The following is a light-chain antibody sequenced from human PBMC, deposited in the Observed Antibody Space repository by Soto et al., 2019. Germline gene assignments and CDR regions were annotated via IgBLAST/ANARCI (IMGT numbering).Light chain of an antibody. J-gene: IGKJ4*01. Sequence: DIQMTQSPSSLSAFVGDRVTITCRASQGIGSSLVWYQQQPGKAPNLLMYDASTLESGVASRFTGSGSGTHFTLTIIILQPEDSATYYCQQGYILPRTFGGGTRFEI. CDR2: DAS. V-gene: IGKV1-12*01. CDR1: QGIGSS. CDR3: QQGYILPRT.